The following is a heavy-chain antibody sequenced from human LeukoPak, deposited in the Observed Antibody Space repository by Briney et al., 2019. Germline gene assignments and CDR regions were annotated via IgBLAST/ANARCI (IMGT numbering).Heavy chain of an antibody. CDR1: GFTFSSYA. Sequence: PGGSLRLSCAASGFTFSSYAMHWVRQAPGKGLEWVAVISYDGSNKYYADSVKGRFTISRDNSKNTLYLQMNSLRAEDTAVYYCARDSRGETYYDFWSGYPHFDYWGQGTLVTVSS. D-gene: IGHD3-3*01. CDR3: ARDSRGETYYDFWSGYPHFDY. V-gene: IGHV3-30-3*01. CDR2: ISYDGSNK. J-gene: IGHJ4*02.